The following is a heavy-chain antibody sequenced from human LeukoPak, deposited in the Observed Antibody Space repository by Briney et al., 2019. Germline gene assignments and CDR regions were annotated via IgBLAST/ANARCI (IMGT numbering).Heavy chain of an antibody. CDR3: AREGKVGATNPWFDP. J-gene: IGHJ5*02. CDR1: GYTFTTYG. Sequence: ASVKVSCKASGYTFTTYGISWVRQAPGQGLEWMGWISAYNGNTNCAQRFQGRVTMTTDTSTSTAYMELRSLRSDDTAVYYCAREGKVGATNPWFDPWGQGTLVTVSS. CDR2: ISAYNGNT. D-gene: IGHD1-26*01. V-gene: IGHV1-18*01.